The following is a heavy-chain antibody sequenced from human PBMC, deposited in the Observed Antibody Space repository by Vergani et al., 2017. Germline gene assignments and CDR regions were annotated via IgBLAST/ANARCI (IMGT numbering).Heavy chain of an antibody. V-gene: IGHV4-34*02. CDR3: AVRPRVNLGGGEIVTKGTFDS. CDR1: GESFSSFY. J-gene: IGHJ4*02. D-gene: IGHD3-10*01. Sequence: QVQLQQWGAGVVKPSGTLSLTFAVFGESFSSFYWSWIRQPSGKGLAWIGEVNNNGHTNYNPSLESRVTVSRDTAKNQFSLNLMSVTAADTGMYYCAVRPRVNLGGGEIVTKGTFDSWGQGSLVTVSS. CDR2: VNNNGHT.